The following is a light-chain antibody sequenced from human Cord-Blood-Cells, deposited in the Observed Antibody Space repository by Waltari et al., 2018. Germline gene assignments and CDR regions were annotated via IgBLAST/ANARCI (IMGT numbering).Light chain of an antibody. CDR1: SSDVGGYNY. Sequence: QSALTQPPSASGSPGQSVTISCTGTSSDVGGYNYVSWNQQHPGKAPKLMIYEVSKRPAGVPDRCSGSKSGNTASLTVSGLQAEDEADYYCSSYAGSNNFVVFGGGTKLTVL. CDR2: EVS. J-gene: IGLJ2*01. V-gene: IGLV2-8*01. CDR3: SSYAGSNNFVV.